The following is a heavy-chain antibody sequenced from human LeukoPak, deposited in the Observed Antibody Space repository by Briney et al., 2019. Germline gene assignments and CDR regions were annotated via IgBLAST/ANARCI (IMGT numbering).Heavy chain of an antibody. CDR3: ARDSGVRATPTA. J-gene: IGHJ5*02. CDR2: INPNSGGT. Sequence: ASVKVSCKASGYTFTGYYMHWVRQAPGQGLEWMGWINPNSGGTNYAQKFQGRVTMTRDTSISTAYMELSRLRSDDTAVYYCARDSGVRATPTAWGQGTLVTVSS. D-gene: IGHD1-26*01. CDR1: GYTFTGYY. V-gene: IGHV1-2*02.